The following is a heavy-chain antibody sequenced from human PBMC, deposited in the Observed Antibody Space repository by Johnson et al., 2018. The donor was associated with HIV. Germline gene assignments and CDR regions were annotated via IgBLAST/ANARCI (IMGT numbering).Heavy chain of an antibody. CDR3: ATSLLFIKGAFDI. D-gene: IGHD3-10*01. Sequence: QVQLVESGGGVVQPGRSLRLSCVASGFTFSSYAMHWVRQAPGKGLEWVAVISYDGSNKYYADSVKGRFTISRDNSKNTLYLQMNSLRAEDTALYYCATSLLFIKGAFDIWGQGTMVTVSS. J-gene: IGHJ3*02. CDR1: GFTFSSYA. CDR2: ISYDGSNK. V-gene: IGHV3-30-3*01.